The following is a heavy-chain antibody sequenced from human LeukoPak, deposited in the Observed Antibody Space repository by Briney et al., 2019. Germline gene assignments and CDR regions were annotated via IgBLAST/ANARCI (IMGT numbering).Heavy chain of an antibody. D-gene: IGHD3-10*01. CDR2: TYYTGST. Sequence: SQTLSLTCTVSGGSISIGGYYWSWIRQHPGKGLEWIGYTYYTGSTYYNPSLKSRVTISADTSKNQFSLNLSSVTAADTAVYYCARVGTYGSGSYLSWLDYWGQGTLVTVSS. J-gene: IGHJ4*02. CDR3: ARVGTYGSGSYLSWLDY. CDR1: GGSISIGGYY. V-gene: IGHV4-31*03.